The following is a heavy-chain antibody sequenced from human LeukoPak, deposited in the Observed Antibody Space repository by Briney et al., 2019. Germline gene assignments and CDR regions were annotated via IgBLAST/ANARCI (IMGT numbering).Heavy chain of an antibody. CDR3: ARDRGYSNFDY. D-gene: IGHD4-11*01. CDR2: MKGDGSEK. CDR1: GFTFSNYW. Sequence: GGSLRLSCAASGFTFSNYWMSWVRQPPGRGLEWVAKMKGDGSEKNYVDSVKGRFTISRDNAQDSLYLQMNSLRAEDTAVYYCARDRGYSNFDYWGQGTLVTVSS. V-gene: IGHV3-7*01. J-gene: IGHJ4*02.